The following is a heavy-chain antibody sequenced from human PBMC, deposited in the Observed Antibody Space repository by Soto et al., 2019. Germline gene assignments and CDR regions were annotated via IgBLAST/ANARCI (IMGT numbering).Heavy chain of an antibody. D-gene: IGHD5-12*01. J-gene: IGHJ6*02. CDR2: IYYSGST. V-gene: IGHV4-61*01. CDR3: ARGVEMATIDYYYGMDV. CDR1: GGSVSSGSYY. Sequence: PSETLSLTCTVSGGSVSSGSYYWSWIRQPPGKGLEWIGYIYYSGSTNYNPSLKSRVTISVDTSKNQFSLKLSSVTAADTAVYYCARGVEMATIDYYYGMDVWGQGTTVTVSS.